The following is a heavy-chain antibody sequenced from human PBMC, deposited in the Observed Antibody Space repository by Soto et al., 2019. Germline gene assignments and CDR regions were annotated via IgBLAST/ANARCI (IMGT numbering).Heavy chain of an antibody. CDR1: GGTFSSYA. D-gene: IGHD6-19*01. Sequence: SVKVSCKASGGTFSSYAISWVRQAPGQGLEWMGGIIPIFGTANYAQKFQGRVTITADESTSTAYMELSGLRSEDTAVYYCARHPGQGIAVAGSGPDYYYYGMDVWGQGTTVTVSS. J-gene: IGHJ6*02. CDR2: IIPIFGTA. V-gene: IGHV1-69*13. CDR3: ARHPGQGIAVAGSGPDYYYYGMDV.